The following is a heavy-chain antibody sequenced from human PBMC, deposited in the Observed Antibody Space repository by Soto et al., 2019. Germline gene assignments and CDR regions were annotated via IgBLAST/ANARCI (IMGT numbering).Heavy chain of an antibody. V-gene: IGHV3-33*01. CDR1: GFTFSSYG. Sequence: GGSLRLSCAASGFTFSSYGMHWVRQAPGKGLEWVAVIWYDGSNKYYADSVKGRFTISRDNSKNTLYLQMNSLRAEDTAVYYCARTTNPRTKYYGMDVWGQGTTVTVSS. J-gene: IGHJ6*02. D-gene: IGHD2-8*01. CDR3: ARTTNPRTKYYGMDV. CDR2: IWYDGSNK.